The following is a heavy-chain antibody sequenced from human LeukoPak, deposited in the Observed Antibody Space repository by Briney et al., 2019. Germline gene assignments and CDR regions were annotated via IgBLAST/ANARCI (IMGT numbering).Heavy chain of an antibody. Sequence: SVKVSCEASGGTFSSYAISWVRQAPGQGLEWMGRIIPILGIANYAQKFQGRVTITADKSTSTAYMELSSLRSEDTAVYYCARGGSSGFGDTYWGQGTLVTVSS. CDR1: GGTFSSYA. V-gene: IGHV1-69*04. CDR3: ARGGSSGFGDTY. J-gene: IGHJ4*02. CDR2: IIPILGIA. D-gene: IGHD3-10*01.